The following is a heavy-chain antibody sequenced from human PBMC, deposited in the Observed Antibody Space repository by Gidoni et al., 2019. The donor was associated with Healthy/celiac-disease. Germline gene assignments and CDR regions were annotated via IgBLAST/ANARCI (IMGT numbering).Heavy chain of an antibody. CDR2: ISGRGGST. J-gene: IGHJ4*02. CDR1: GFTFSSYA. V-gene: IGHV3-23*01. Sequence: EVQLLESGGGLVQPGGSLRLSCAASGFTFSSYAISGVRQARGKGLEWVSAISGRGGSTYYADSVKGRFTITRDNSKNTLYLQMNSLRAEDTAVYYCAKGVSVCGCDYWGQGTLVTVSS. CDR3: AKGVSVCGCDY. D-gene: IGHD6-19*01.